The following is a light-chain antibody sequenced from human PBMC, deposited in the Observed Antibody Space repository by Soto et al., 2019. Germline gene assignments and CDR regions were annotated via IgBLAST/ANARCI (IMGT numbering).Light chain of an antibody. Sequence: VMKQSPATLSASPGERATLSCWASETVATNLAWYQQKPGQAPRLLISGASTRAAGISDRFRGSGSGTEFTLTISSLRSEDSGIYYCQQYFEWPPMTFGQGTKVEI. CDR1: ETVATN. CDR2: GAS. V-gene: IGKV3-15*01. CDR3: QQYFEWPPMT. J-gene: IGKJ1*01.